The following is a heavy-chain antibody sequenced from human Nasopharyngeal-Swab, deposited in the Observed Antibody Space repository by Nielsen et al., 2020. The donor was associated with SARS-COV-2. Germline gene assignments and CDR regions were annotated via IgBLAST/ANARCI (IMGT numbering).Heavy chain of an antibody. CDR1: GGSISSSSYY. CDR3: ARVRYDILTGYSFFDY. D-gene: IGHD3-9*01. V-gene: IGHV4-39*07. J-gene: IGHJ4*02. CDR2: IYYSGST. Sequence: GSLSLSCTVSGGSISSSSYYWGWIRQPPGKGLEWIGSIYYSGSTYYNPSLKSRVTISVDTSKNQFSLKLSSVTAADTAVYYCARVRYDILTGYSFFDYWGQRTLVTVSS.